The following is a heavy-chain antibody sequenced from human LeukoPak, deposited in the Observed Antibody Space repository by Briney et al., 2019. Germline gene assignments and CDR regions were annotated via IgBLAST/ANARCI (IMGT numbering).Heavy chain of an antibody. D-gene: IGHD2-2*01. CDR3: ATIPIVVVPAASLPLDY. Sequence: ASVTVSCKASGYTFTGYYMHWVRQAPGQGLEWMGRINPNGGGTNYAQKFQGRVTMTRDTSISTAYMELSRLRSDDTAVYYCATIPIVVVPAASLPLDYWGQGTLVTVST. CDR2: INPNGGGT. J-gene: IGHJ4*02. CDR1: GYTFTGYY. V-gene: IGHV1-2*06.